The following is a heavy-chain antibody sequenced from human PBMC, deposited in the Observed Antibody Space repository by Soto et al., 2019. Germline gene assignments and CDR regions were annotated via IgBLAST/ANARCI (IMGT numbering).Heavy chain of an antibody. CDR1: GFTFSSYW. CDR2: INTDGSST. Sequence: EVQLVESGGGLVQPGGSLRLSCAASGFTFSSYWMHWVRQAPGKGLVWVSRINTDGSSTSYADSVKGRFTISRDNAENTLNLQMNSQRVEDTAIYYCAREPSGCAWAGAAAYWGQGTLVTVSS. V-gene: IGHV3-74*01. D-gene: IGHD3-10*01. J-gene: IGHJ4*02. CDR3: AREPSGCAWAGAAAY.